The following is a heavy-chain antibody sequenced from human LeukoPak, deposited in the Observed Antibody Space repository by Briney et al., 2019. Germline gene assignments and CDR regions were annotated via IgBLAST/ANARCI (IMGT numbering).Heavy chain of an antibody. Sequence: GGSLRLSCAASGFTFSSYEMNWVRQAPGKGLEWVSYISSSGSTIYYADSVKGRFTISRDNAKNSLYLQMNSLRAEDTAVYYCARARQGQWTGGFDYWGQGTLVTVSS. CDR2: ISSSGSTI. CDR3: ARARQGQWTGGFDY. CDR1: GFTFSSYE. J-gene: IGHJ4*02. V-gene: IGHV3-48*03. D-gene: IGHD6-19*01.